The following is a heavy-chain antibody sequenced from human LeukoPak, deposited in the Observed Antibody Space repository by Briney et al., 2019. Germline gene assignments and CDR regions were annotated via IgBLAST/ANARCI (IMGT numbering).Heavy chain of an antibody. J-gene: IGHJ4*02. Sequence: PGGSLRLSCVGSGFTFSNYWMSWVRQAPEKGLEWVSAISGSGANTYYADSVKGRFTISRDNSKNTLYLQMTSLRAEDTAEYYCAKGPLTEVAGTTWDYWGQGTLVTVSS. CDR2: ISGSGANT. V-gene: IGHV3-23*01. CDR1: GFTFSNYW. D-gene: IGHD6-19*01. CDR3: AKGPLTEVAGTTWDY.